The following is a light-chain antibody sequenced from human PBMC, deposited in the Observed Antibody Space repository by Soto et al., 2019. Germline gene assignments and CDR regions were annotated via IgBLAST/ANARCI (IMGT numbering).Light chain of an antibody. J-gene: IGLJ1*01. CDR1: SSDVGSYNR. Sequence: QSVLTQPPSVSCSPGQSVAISCTGTSSDVGSYNRVSWYQQPPGAAPKLMIYEVSNRPSGVPDRFSGSKSGNTASLTISGLQVEDEADYYCNSYTGSSTYVFGTGIKVTVL. CDR2: EVS. V-gene: IGLV2-18*02. CDR3: NSYTGSSTYV.